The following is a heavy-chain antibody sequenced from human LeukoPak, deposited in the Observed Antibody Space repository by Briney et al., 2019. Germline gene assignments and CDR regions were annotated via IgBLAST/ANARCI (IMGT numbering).Heavy chain of an antibody. Sequence: SETLSLTCTVSGGSISSGDYYWSWIRQPPGKGLEWIGYIYYSGSTYYNPSLKSRVTISVDTSKNQFSPKLSSVTAADTAVYYCARGGGGGDFDYWGQGTLVTVSS. CDR3: ARGGGGGDFDY. CDR1: GGSISSGDYY. CDR2: IYYSGST. J-gene: IGHJ4*02. D-gene: IGHD2-15*01. V-gene: IGHV4-30-4*01.